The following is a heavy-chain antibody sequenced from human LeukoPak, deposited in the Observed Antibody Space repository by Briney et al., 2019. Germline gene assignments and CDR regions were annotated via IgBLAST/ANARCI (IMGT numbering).Heavy chain of an antibody. D-gene: IGHD3-9*01. CDR2: FDPEEGET. V-gene: IGHV1-24*01. CDR1: GYTLTELS. Sequence: GASVKVSCKVSGYTLTELSMHWVRQAPGKGLEWMGGFDPEEGETIYAQKFQGRVTMTEDTSTDTAYMELSSLRSEDTAVYYCATSRPEYHYDILTGYHYRNWFDPWGQGTLVTVSS. J-gene: IGHJ5*02. CDR3: ATSRPEYHYDILTGYHYRNWFDP.